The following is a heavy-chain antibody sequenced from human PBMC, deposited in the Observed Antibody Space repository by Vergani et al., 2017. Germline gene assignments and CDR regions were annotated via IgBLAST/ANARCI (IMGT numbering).Heavy chain of an antibody. CDR3: ARINYYGSSGYSLTRWHNWFDP. J-gene: IGHJ5*02. D-gene: IGHD3-22*01. V-gene: IGHV3-7*01. Sequence: EVQLVASGGGLVQPGGSLRLSCAASGFIFSHSWMSWVRQAPGKGLEWVANINQDGSEKYYVDSVKGRFTISRDNAKNSLYLQMNSLRAEDTALYYCARINYYGSSGYSLTRWHNWFDPWGQGTLITFSA. CDR2: INQDGSEK. CDR1: GFIFSHSW.